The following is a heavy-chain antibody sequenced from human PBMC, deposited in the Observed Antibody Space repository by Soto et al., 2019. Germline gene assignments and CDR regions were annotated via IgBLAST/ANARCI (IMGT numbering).Heavy chain of an antibody. Sequence: QVQLVQSGAEVKRPGASVKVSCKASGYTFTGYYMHWVRQAPGQGLEWVGWINSKNGGTDYAQKFRDRVTVTRDTSITTAYMELSSLKYDDTAVYYCARANSGDDDEFDYWGQGTLVTVSS. CDR2: INSKNGGT. CDR1: GYTFTGYY. V-gene: IGHV1-2*02. CDR3: ARANSGDDDEFDY. J-gene: IGHJ4*02. D-gene: IGHD5-12*01.